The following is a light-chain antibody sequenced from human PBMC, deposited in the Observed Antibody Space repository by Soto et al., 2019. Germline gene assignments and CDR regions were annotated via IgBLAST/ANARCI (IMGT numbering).Light chain of an antibody. CDR3: QQCSTTPHT. Sequence: DFQTTQSPSSVSASVGDRVTITCRAGQNLHSYLNWYQHKPGTAPKLLIFEASTLQSGVPSRFIGTGSGTDFTLTITSLQPEDVATYYCQQCSTTPHTFGQGTRVEIK. J-gene: IGKJ2*01. V-gene: IGKV1-39*01. CDR1: QNLHSY. CDR2: EAS.